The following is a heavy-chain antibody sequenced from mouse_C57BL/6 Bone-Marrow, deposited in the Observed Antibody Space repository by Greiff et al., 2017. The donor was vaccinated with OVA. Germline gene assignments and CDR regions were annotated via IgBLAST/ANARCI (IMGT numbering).Heavy chain of an antibody. D-gene: IGHD2-3*01. CDR2: IYPGSGNT. CDR3: ARWSGYYVGYFDV. CDR1: GYTFTDYY. J-gene: IGHJ1*03. Sequence: QVQLKQSGAELVRPGASVKLSCKASGYTFTDYYINWVKQRPGQGLEWIARIYPGSGNTYYNEKFKGKATLTAEKSSSTAYMQLSSLTSEDSAVYFCARWSGYYVGYFDVWGTGTTVTVSS. V-gene: IGHV1-76*01.